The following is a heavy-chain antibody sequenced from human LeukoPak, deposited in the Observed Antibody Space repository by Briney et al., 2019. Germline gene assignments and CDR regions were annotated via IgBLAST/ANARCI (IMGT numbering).Heavy chain of an antibody. CDR3: ARDRYCSGGSCTWSAFDI. D-gene: IGHD2-15*01. V-gene: IGHV1-8*01. Sequence: ASVKVSCKASGYTFTSYDINWVRQATGQGLEWMGWMNPNSGNTGYAQKFQGRVTMTRDTSISTAYMELSRLRSDDTAVYYCARDRYCSGGSCTWSAFDIWGQGTMVTVSS. J-gene: IGHJ3*02. CDR1: GYTFTSYD. CDR2: MNPNSGNT.